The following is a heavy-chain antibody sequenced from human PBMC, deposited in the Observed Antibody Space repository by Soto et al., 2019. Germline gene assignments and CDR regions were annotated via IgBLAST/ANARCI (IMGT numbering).Heavy chain of an antibody. CDR2: ISYDGSNK. V-gene: IGHV3-30-3*01. D-gene: IGHD2-15*01. Sequence: QVQLVESGGGVVQPGRSLRLSCAASGFTFSSYAMHWVRQAPGKGLEWVAVISYDGSNKYYADSVKGRFTISRDNSKNTLYLQMNSLRAEDTAVYYCARDHSCSGGSCKLTLHSKFDYWGQGTLVTVSS. CDR3: ARDHSCSGGSCKLTLHSKFDY. CDR1: GFTFSSYA. J-gene: IGHJ4*02.